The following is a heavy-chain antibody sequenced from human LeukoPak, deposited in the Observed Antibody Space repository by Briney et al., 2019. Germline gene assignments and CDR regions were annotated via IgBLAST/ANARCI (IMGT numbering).Heavy chain of an antibody. V-gene: IGHV3-53*01. Sequence: PGGSLRLSCAASGFTVSSNYMSWVRQAPGKGLGWVSVIYSGGSTYYADSVRGRFTISRDNSKNTLYLQMNSLRVEDTAVYYCARDSDPGAFDIWGRGTMVTVSS. J-gene: IGHJ3*02. CDR1: GFTVSSNY. CDR2: IYSGGST. CDR3: ARDSDPGAFDI.